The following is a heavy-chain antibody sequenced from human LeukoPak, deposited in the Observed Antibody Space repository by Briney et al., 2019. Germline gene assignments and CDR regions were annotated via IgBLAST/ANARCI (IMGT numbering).Heavy chain of an antibody. CDR1: GDSVSSGSYY. CDR3: ARRTYSSGWSNFDY. D-gene: IGHD6-19*01. Sequence: SETLSLTCTVSGDSVSSGSYYWRWIRQPPGKGLEWIGYIYYSGSTNYNPSLKSRVTISVDTSKNQFSLKLSSVTAADTAVYYCARRTYSSGWSNFDYWGQGTLVTVSS. V-gene: IGHV4-61*01. CDR2: IYYSGST. J-gene: IGHJ4*02.